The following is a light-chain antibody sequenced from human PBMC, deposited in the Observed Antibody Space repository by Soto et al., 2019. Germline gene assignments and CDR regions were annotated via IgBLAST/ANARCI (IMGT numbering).Light chain of an antibody. V-gene: IGLV4-69*01. CDR2: LDSDGSH. CDR3: QTWGTGIHVV. J-gene: IGLJ2*01. CDR1: SGHSSYA. Sequence: QSVLTQSPSASASLGASVKLTCTLSSGHSSYAIAWHQQQPEKGPRYLMKLDSDGSHTKGDAIPDRFSGSSSGAERYLTISSLQSEDEADYYCQTWGTGIHVVFGGGTKL.